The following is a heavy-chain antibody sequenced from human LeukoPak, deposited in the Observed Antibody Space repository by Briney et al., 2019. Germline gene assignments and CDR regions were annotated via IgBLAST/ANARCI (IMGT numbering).Heavy chain of an antibody. D-gene: IGHD4-11*01. V-gene: IGHV4-38-2*01. Sequence: SETLSLACSVSGYSIRSGYQWGWIRQAPGKGLEWIGSINYSGRTYNNPSLKSRVTISIDTSKNQIFLKLRSTTAADTAHYYCARAEINDYNRYWGQGILVIVSS. CDR1: GYSIRSGYQ. CDR3: ARAEINDYNRY. CDR2: INYSGRT. J-gene: IGHJ4*02.